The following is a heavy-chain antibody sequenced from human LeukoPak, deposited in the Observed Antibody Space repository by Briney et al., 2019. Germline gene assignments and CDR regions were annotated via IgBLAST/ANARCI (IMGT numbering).Heavy chain of an antibody. CDR1: GFIFSNYA. D-gene: IGHD3-3*02. V-gene: IGHV3-23*01. Sequence: GGSLRLSCAASGFIFSNYAVSWIRQTPGKGLEWVSSIIYSGGGTYYADSVKGRFTISRDNSKDTMSLQMNSLRAEDTAIYYCAKVKAVAGHRIFAFDIWGQGTMVTVSS. J-gene: IGHJ3*02. CDR2: IIYSGGGT. CDR3: AKVKAVAGHRIFAFDI.